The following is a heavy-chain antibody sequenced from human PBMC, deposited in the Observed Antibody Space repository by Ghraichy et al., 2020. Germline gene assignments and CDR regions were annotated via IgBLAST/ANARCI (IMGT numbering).Heavy chain of an antibody. D-gene: IGHD2-2*02. CDR2: ISSSSYI. J-gene: IGHJ4*02. V-gene: IGHV3-21*01. Sequence: GGSLRLSCAASGFTFSSYSMNWVRQAPGKGLEWVSSISSSSYIYYADSVKGRFTISRDNAKNSLYLQMNSLRAEDAAVYYCASWDQYGYQLLYEVIYWGQGTLVTVSS. CDR3: ASWDQYGYQLLYEVIY. CDR1: GFTFSSYS.